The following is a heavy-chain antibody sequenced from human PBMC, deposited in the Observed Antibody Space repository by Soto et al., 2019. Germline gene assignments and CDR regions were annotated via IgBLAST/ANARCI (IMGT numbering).Heavy chain of an antibody. CDR1: GFTFSRYW. CDR2: IKSDASMT. D-gene: IGHD5-18*01. Sequence: EVQLVESGGGLVQPGGSLRLSCAASGFTFSRYWMHWVRQAPGKGIVWVSHIKSDASMTTYADSVKGRFTIFRDNAKSTVYLEMNSLRDEDTAVYYCVQSGYKDGNDAFDIWGQGTVVTVSS. V-gene: IGHV3-74*03. J-gene: IGHJ3*02. CDR3: VQSGYKDGNDAFDI.